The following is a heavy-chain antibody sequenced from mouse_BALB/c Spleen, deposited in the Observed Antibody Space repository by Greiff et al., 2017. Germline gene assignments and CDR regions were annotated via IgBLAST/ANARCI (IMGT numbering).Heavy chain of an antibody. CDR1: GYSITSDYA. CDR3: AINYYGSSYGFAY. J-gene: IGHJ3*01. CDR2: ISYSGST. D-gene: IGHD1-1*01. V-gene: IGHV3-2*02. Sequence: VQLKESGPGLVKPSQSLSLTCTVTGYSITSDYAWNWIRQFPGNKLEWMGYISYSGSTSYNPSLKSRISITRDTSKNQFFLQLNSVTTEDTATYYCAINYYGSSYGFAYWGQGTLVTVSA.